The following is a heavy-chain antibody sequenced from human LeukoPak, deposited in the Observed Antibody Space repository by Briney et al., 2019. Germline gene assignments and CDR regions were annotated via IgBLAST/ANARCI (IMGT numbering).Heavy chain of an antibody. D-gene: IGHD3-10*01. CDR1: GGSISSSSYY. CDR3: ARDSLPLLWFGESDPDV. Sequence: SETLSLTCTVSGGSISSSSYYWGWIRQPPGKGLEWIGSIYYSGSTYYNPSLKSRVTISVDTSKNQFSLKLSSVTAADTAVYYCARDSLPLLWFGESDPDVWGQGTTVTVSS. J-gene: IGHJ6*02. V-gene: IGHV4-39*07. CDR2: IYYSGST.